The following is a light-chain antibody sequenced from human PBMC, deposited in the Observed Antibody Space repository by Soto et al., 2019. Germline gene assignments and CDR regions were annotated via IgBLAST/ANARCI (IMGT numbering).Light chain of an antibody. V-gene: IGKV3-20*01. CDR1: QSVSGKN. CDR3: QQYASVHWT. J-gene: IGKJ1*01. Sequence: EIALTQSPGTLSLSPGERTTLSCRASQSVSGKNLAWYQQKPGQAPRLLIFGAPSRATCIPDRFSGSGYGTDFTLTISRLAPEDFAVYGCQQYASVHWTFGQGTKVEI. CDR2: GAP.